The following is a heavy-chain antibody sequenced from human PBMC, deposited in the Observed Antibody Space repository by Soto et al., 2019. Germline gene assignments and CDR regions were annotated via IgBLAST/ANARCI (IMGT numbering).Heavy chain of an antibody. V-gene: IGHV1-69*13. J-gene: IGHJ5*02. Sequence: ASVKVSCKASGGTFSSYAISWVRQAPGQGLEWMGGIIPIFGTANYAQKFQGRVTITADESTSTAYMELSSLRSEDTAVYYCARVVGATFHNWFDPWGQGTLVTVS. D-gene: IGHD1-26*01. CDR3: ARVVGATFHNWFDP. CDR1: GGTFSSYA. CDR2: IIPIFGTA.